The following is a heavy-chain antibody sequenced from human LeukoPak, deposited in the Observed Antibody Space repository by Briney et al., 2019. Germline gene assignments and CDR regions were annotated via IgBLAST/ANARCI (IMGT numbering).Heavy chain of an antibody. Sequence: GGSLRLSCAASGFTFSSYEMNWVRQAPGKGPEWVSYISSSGSTIYYADSVKGRFTISRDNAKNSLYLQMNGLRAEDTAVYYCARESSQGPDYFDYWGQGTLVTVSS. CDR3: ARESSQGPDYFDY. CDR2: ISSSGSTI. J-gene: IGHJ4*02. V-gene: IGHV3-48*03. D-gene: IGHD3-10*01. CDR1: GFTFSSYE.